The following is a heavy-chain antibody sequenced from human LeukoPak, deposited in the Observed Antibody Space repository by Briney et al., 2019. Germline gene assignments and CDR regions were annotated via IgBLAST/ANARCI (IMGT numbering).Heavy chain of an antibody. V-gene: IGHV3-23*01. J-gene: IGHJ4*02. Sequence: GGSLRLSCAASGFTFNNYALTWVRQTPGKGLECVSAISGDGVSPYYADSVKGRFTISRDNSKNTLYPQMNSLRAEDTAVYYCAKDAPVDYWGQGTLVTVSS. CDR1: GFTFNNYA. CDR2: ISGDGVSP. CDR3: AKDAPVDY. D-gene: IGHD4-17*01.